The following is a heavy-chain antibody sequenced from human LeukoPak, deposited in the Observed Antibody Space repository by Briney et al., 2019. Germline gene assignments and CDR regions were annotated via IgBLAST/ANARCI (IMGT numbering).Heavy chain of an antibody. J-gene: IGHJ6*03. Sequence: PSETLSLTCTVSGGSISSSSYCWGWIRQPPGKGLEWVGSIYYSGSTFYNPSLKSRVTISGYTSQNQFSLKLSSVTAADTAVYYCAGRSLGDSRSYYYYYYYYMDVWGKGTTVTISS. D-gene: IGHD3-10*01. CDR2: IYYSGST. CDR1: GGSISSSSYC. V-gene: IGHV4-39*01. CDR3: AGRSLGDSRSYYYYYYYYMDV.